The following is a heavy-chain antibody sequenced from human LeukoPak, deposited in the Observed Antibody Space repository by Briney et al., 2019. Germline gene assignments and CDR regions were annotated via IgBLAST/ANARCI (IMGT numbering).Heavy chain of an antibody. CDR3: ARAYTSTWYDSPLDY. CDR2: IDSAGDP. Sequence: PGGSLTLSCAASGFTFISYDMHWVRQPTGQGLEWVSSIDSAGDPFYPGSVKGRFTISRENAKNSLYLQMNSLTAGDTAVYYCARAYTSTWYDSPLDYWGQGTLVTVSS. D-gene: IGHD6-13*01. J-gene: IGHJ4*02. CDR1: GFTFISYD. V-gene: IGHV3-13*05.